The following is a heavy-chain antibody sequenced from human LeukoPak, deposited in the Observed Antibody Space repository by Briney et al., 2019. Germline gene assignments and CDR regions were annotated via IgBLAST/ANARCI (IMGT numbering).Heavy chain of an antibody. CDR1: GFVFSDYY. CDR2: ISSSGSTI. CDR3: ARVSIGAWYFDL. V-gene: IGHV3-11*04. D-gene: IGHD3-16*01. Sequence: GGSLRLSCAASGFVFSDYYMSWIRQAPGKGLEWISYISSSGSTIYYADSVKGRLTISRDNAKNTQYLQMNRLGAEDTAVYYCARVSIGAWYFDLWGRGTLVTVSS. J-gene: IGHJ2*01.